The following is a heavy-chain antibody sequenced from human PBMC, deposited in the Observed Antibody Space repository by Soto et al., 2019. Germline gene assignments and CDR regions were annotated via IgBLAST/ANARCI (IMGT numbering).Heavy chain of an antibody. CDR1: GGSISSYY. CDR2: IYYSGST. Sequence: PSETLSLTCTVSGGSISSYYWSWIRQPPGKGLEWIGYIYYSGSTNYNPSLKSRVTISVDTSKNQFSLKLSSVTAADTAVYYCARNLYRSSFNYYYGMDVWGQGNTVTVSS. CDR3: ARNLYRSSFNYYYGMDV. D-gene: IGHD6-13*01. J-gene: IGHJ6*02. V-gene: IGHV4-59*08.